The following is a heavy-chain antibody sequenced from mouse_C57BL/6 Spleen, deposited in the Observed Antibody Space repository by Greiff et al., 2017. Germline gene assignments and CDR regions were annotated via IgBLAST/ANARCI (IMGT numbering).Heavy chain of an antibody. CDR2: ISYSGST. Sequence: EVKLVESGPGMVKPSQSLSLTCTVTGYSITSGYDWHWIRHFPGNKLEWMGYISYSGSTNYNPSLKSRISITHDTSKNHFFLKLNSVTTEDTATYYCARGWLLPWFAYWGQGTLVTVSA. CDR3: ARGWLLPWFAY. J-gene: IGHJ3*01. D-gene: IGHD2-3*01. V-gene: IGHV3-1*01. CDR1: GYSITSGYD.